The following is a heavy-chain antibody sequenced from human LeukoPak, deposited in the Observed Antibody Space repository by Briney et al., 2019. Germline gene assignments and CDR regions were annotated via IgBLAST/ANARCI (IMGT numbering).Heavy chain of an antibody. J-gene: IGHJ4*01. CDR3: TKDVLAGGLDY. V-gene: IGHV3-9*01. CDR1: GFTFDDYA. D-gene: IGHD2-15*01. Sequence: GGSLRLSCAASGFTFDDYAMHWVRQAPGKGLEWVSGIYWDGRTDCADSVRGRFTTSRDNAKNSLYLQMNSLRVEDTALYYCTKDVLAGGLDYWGPGTLVTVSS. CDR2: IYWDGRT.